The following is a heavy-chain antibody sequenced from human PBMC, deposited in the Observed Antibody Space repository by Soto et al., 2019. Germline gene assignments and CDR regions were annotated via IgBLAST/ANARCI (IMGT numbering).Heavy chain of an antibody. V-gene: IGHV4-34*01. Sequence: QVTLQQLGAGLLKPSDTLSITCAVYGGSSSGYRWSWMRQTPGQGLEWIGESSHSGSTDYNPSLKSRVTISEDTCKNQGSLKVSSVTAADRAVYYCGRLGSTETGWGTDSWGQGSLVTVSS. CDR3: GRLGSTETGWGTDS. J-gene: IGHJ4*02. CDR1: GGSSSGYR. D-gene: IGHD4-17*01. CDR2: SSHSGST.